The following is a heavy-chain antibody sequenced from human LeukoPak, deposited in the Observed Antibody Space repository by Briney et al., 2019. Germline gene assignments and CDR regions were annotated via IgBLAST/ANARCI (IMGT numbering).Heavy chain of an antibody. D-gene: IGHD3-16*01. CDR2: IKQDGSEK. CDR1: GIIITSYW. J-gene: IGHJ5*02. Sequence: GGSLRLSCAASGIIITSYWTSWVRQTPGKGLEWVANIKQDGSEKNYVDSVKGRFTIFRDNARNSLYLQMNSLRAEDTAVYYCASHSYGYNHWGQGTLVIVSS. V-gene: IGHV3-7*01. CDR3: ASHSYGYNH.